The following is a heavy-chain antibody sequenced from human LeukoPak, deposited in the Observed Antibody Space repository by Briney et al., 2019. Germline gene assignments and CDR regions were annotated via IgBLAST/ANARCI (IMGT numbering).Heavy chain of an antibody. J-gene: IGHJ4*02. D-gene: IGHD1-26*01. CDR2: ISGSGGNT. V-gene: IGHV3-23*01. CDR1: GFTFSIYG. CDR3: AKDRSIGTYYTFDH. Sequence: GGSLRLPCAASGFTFSIYGMNWVRQAPGKGLEWVSGISGSGGNTYYADSVKGRFTVSRDNSNNRLYLQMSGLTAADTAVYYCAKDRSIGTYYTFDHWGQGTLVTVSS.